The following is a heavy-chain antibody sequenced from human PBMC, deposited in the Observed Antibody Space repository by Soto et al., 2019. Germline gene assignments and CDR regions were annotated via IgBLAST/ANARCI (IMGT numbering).Heavy chain of an antibody. V-gene: IGHV4-61*01. D-gene: IGHD2-8*01. J-gene: IGHJ6*02. CDR1: GGSVSSGSYY. Sequence: SETLSLTCTVSGGSVSSGSYYWSWIRQPPGKGLEWIGYIYYSGSTNYNPSLKSRVTISVDTSKNQFSLKLSSVTAADTAAYYCARVTYCTNGVCGNNYYYYYGMDVWGQGTTVTVSS. CDR2: IYYSGST. CDR3: ARVTYCTNGVCGNNYYYYYGMDV.